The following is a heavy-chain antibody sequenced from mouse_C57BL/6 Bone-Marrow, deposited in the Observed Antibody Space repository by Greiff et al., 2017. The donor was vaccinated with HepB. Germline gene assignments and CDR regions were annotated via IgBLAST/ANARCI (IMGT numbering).Heavy chain of an antibody. D-gene: IGHD1-1*01. CDR2: IDPETGGT. Sequence: QVQLQQSGAELVRPGASVTLSCKASGYTFTDYEMHWVKQTPVHGLAWIGAIDPETGGTAYNQKFKGKAILTADKSSSTAYMELRSLTSEDSAVYYGTNYYGSVLWFADWGQGTLVTVSA. V-gene: IGHV1-15*01. J-gene: IGHJ3*01. CDR3: TNYYGSVLWFAD. CDR1: GYTFTDYE.